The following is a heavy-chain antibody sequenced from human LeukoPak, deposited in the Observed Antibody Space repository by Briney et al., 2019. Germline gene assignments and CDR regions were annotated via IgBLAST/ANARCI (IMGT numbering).Heavy chain of an antibody. CDR3: ARQSFAPFQVGTETPIES. J-gene: IGHJ4*02. CDR1: GFSFTYYA. V-gene: IGHV4-39*01. Sequence: NPGGSLRLSCAASGFSFTYYAMHWVRQPPGKGLEWIGNIFYSGITYYNPSLRSRVTIAIDTSKSQFSLKLTSVTAADTAVYYCARQSFAPFQVGTETPIESWGQGTLVTVSS. CDR2: IFYSGIT. D-gene: IGHD1-26*01.